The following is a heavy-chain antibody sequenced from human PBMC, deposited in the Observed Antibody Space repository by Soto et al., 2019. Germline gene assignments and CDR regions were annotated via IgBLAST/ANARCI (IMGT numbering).Heavy chain of an antibody. D-gene: IGHD3-22*01. CDR2: ISYDGSNK. CDR1: GFTFSSYG. J-gene: IGHJ4*02. CDR3: AKVLAYDSSGPSAYYFDY. V-gene: IGHV3-30*18. Sequence: GGALRLSCAASGFTFSSYGMHWVRQAPGKGVEWVAVISYDGSNKYYADSVKGRFTISRDNSKNTLYLQMNSLRAEDTAVYYCAKVLAYDSSGPSAYYFDYWGQGTLVTVSS.